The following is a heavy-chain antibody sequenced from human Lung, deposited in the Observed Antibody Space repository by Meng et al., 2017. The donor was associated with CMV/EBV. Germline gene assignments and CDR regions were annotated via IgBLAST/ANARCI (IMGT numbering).Heavy chain of an antibody. V-gene: IGHV4-39*07. J-gene: IGHJ3*02. CDR2: IYYSGST. Sequence: GSLRLSCTVSGGSISSSSYYWGWIRQPPGKGLEWIGSIYYSGSTYYNPSLKSRVTISVDTSKNQFSLKLSSVTAADTAVYYCARKLVVPAAIRNDAFEIWGQGTMVTVSS. D-gene: IGHD2-2*01. CDR3: ARKLVVPAAIRNDAFEI. CDR1: GGSISSSSYY.